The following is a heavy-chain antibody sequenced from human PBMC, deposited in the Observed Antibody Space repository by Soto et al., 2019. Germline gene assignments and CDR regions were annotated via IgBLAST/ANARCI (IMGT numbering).Heavy chain of an antibody. CDR1: GFTFSSYS. J-gene: IGHJ4*02. CDR2: ISSSSSYI. V-gene: IGHV3-21*01. D-gene: IGHD6-13*01. Sequence: GGSLRLSCAASGFTFSSYSMNWVRQAPGKGLEWVSSISSSSSYIYYADSVKGRFTISRDNAKNSLYLQMDSLRAEDTAVYYCARDPGGYSSSWLDYWGQGTLVTVSS. CDR3: ARDPGGYSSSWLDY.